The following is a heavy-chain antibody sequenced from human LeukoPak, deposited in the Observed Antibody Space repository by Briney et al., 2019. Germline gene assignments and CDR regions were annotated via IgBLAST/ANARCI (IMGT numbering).Heavy chain of an antibody. D-gene: IGHD2-2*01. CDR3: AKRYCSSTSCHFFGY. Sequence: GGSLRLSCAASGFTFSTYAMNWVRQAPGKGLEWVSAISGSGSTTYYADSVKGRFTISRDNSMNTLYLQMNSLRAEDTAVYYCAKRYCSSTSCHFFGYWGQGTLVTVSP. V-gene: IGHV3-23*01. J-gene: IGHJ4*02. CDR1: GFTFSTYA. CDR2: ISGSGSTT.